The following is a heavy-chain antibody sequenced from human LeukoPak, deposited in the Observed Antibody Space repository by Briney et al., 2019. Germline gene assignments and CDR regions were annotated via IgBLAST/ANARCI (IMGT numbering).Heavy chain of an antibody. CDR3: ARVSGQQLALYYYYYYMDV. CDR2: INTNTGNP. V-gene: IGHV7-4-1*02. CDR1: GYTFTSYA. Sequence: GASVKVSCKASGYTFTSYAMNWVRQAPGQGLEWMGWINTNTGNPTYAQGFTGRFVFSLDTSVSTAYLQISSLKAEDTAVYYCARVSGQQLALYYYYYYMDVWGKGTTVTISS. D-gene: IGHD6-13*01. J-gene: IGHJ6*03.